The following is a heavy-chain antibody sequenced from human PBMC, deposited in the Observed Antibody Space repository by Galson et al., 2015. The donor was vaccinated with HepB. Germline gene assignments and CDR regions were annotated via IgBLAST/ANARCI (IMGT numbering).Heavy chain of an antibody. J-gene: IGHJ4*02. CDR1: GFTFNNYG. D-gene: IGHD3-22*01. Sequence: SLRLSCAASGFTFNNYGMHWVRQAPGKGLEWVAVIWYDGSNKNYADSVKGRFTISRDNSKNTLYLQMNSLRAEDTAVYYCARENNYYDSSGYLIQHYFDYWGQGTLVTVSS. CDR2: IWYDGSNK. V-gene: IGHV3-33*01. CDR3: ARENNYYDSSGYLIQHYFDY.